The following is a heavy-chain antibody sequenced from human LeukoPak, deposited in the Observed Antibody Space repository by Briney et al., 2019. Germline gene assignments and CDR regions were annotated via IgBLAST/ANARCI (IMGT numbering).Heavy chain of an antibody. CDR3: AKVFFPDGYNFDAFDI. CDR1: GFPFSNYW. CDR2: ISGSGGST. J-gene: IGHJ3*02. Sequence: QAGGSLRLSCAASGFPFSNYWMSWVRQAPGKGLEWVSAISGSGGSTYYADSVKGRFTISRDNSKNTLYLQMNSLRAEDTAVYYCAKVFFPDGYNFDAFDIWGQGTMVTVSS. V-gene: IGHV3-23*01. D-gene: IGHD5-24*01.